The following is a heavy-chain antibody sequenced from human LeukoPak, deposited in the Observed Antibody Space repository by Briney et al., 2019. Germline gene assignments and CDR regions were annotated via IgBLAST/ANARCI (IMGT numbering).Heavy chain of an antibody. CDR1: GFTXSSYA. Sequence: PGGSLRLSCAASGFTXSSYAMSWVRQAPGKGLEWVSAISGSGGSTYYADSVKGRFTISRDNSKNTLYLQMNSLRAEDTAVYYCAKAGLRRFLYGMDVWGQGTTVTVSS. V-gene: IGHV3-23*01. CDR2: ISGSGGST. CDR3: AKAGLRRFLYGMDV. D-gene: IGHD3-10*01. J-gene: IGHJ6*02.